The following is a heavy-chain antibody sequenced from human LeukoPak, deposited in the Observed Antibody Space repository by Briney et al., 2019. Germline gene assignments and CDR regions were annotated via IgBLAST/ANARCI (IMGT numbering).Heavy chain of an antibody. V-gene: IGHV3-7*01. CDR1: GFTFSGYW. Sequence: GGSLRLSCAASGFTFSGYWMSWVRQAPGKGLEWVANIKQDGSEKYYVDSVKGRFTISRDNAKNSLYLQMNSLRAEDTAVYYCARLKLLWSNYFDYWGQGTLVTVSS. CDR3: ARLKLLWSNYFDY. D-gene: IGHD2-2*01. J-gene: IGHJ4*02. CDR2: IKQDGSEK.